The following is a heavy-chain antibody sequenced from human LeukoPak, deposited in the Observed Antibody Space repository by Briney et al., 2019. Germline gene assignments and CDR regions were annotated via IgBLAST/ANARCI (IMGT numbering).Heavy chain of an antibody. V-gene: IGHV4-39*01. CDR1: GGSISSSSYY. CDR2: IYYSGST. J-gene: IGHJ4*02. CDR3: ARITMVRGHSPSFDY. Sequence: SETLSLTCTVSGGSISSSSYYWGWIRQPPGKGLEWIGSIYYSGSTYYNPSLKSRVTISVDTSKNQFSLKLSSVTAADTAVYYCARITMVRGHSPSFDYWGQGTLVTVSS. D-gene: IGHD3-10*01.